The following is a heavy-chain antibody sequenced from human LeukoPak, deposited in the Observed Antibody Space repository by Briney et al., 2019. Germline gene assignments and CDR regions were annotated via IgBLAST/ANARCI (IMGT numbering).Heavy chain of an antibody. D-gene: IGHD3-10*01. CDR2: ISYDGSNK. V-gene: IGHV3-30*18. J-gene: IGHJ4*02. CDR3: AKGLWFGEPLGGY. Sequence: PGGSLRLSCAASGFTFSSYGMHWVRQAPGKGLEWVAVISYDGSNKYYADSVKGRFTISRANSKNTPYLQMNSLRAEDTAVYYCAKGLWFGEPLGGYWGQGTLVTVSS. CDR1: GFTFSSYG.